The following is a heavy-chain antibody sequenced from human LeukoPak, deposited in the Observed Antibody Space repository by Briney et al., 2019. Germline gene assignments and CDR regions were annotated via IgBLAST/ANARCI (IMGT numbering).Heavy chain of an antibody. CDR2: INPSGGST. CDR3: ARAYCSSTSCPPNSDAFDI. V-gene: IGHV1-46*01. J-gene: IGHJ3*02. Sequence: GASVKVSCKASGYTFTSYYMHWVRQAPGQGLEWMGIINPSGGSTSYAQKFQGRVTMTRDTSTSTVYMELSSLRSEDTAVYYCARAYCSSTSCPPNSDAFDIWGQGTMVTVSS. CDR1: GYTFTSYY. D-gene: IGHD2-2*01.